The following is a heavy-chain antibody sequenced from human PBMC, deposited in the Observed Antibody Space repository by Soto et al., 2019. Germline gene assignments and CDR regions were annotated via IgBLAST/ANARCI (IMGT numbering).Heavy chain of an antibody. J-gene: IGHJ4*02. V-gene: IGHV3-23*01. D-gene: IGHD6-6*01. CDR1: GFTFSNHA. CDR2: IGGSGDTT. CDR3: AKAAGPSITARLQVY. Sequence: GALRLSCAASGFTFSNHAMNWVRQAPGKGLEWVSGIGGSGDTTYYADSVRGRFTISRDNSKNTLYLQMNSLRAEDTAVYYCAKAAGPSITARLQVYWGQGTLVTVSS.